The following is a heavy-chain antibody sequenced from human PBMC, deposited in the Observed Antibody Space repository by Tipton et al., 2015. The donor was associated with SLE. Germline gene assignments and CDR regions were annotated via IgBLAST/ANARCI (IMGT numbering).Heavy chain of an antibody. CDR1: GGSISSYY. V-gene: IGHV4-4*07. CDR3: ARDFRADGNWFGP. Sequence: TLSLTCTVSGGSISSYYWSWIRQPAGKGLEWIGRIYSSGTTNYNPSLKGRVTMSVDTSKNQFSLNLTSVTAADTAVYYCARDFRADGNWFGPWGQGALVTVSS. CDR2: IYSSGTT. D-gene: IGHD5-24*01. J-gene: IGHJ5*02.